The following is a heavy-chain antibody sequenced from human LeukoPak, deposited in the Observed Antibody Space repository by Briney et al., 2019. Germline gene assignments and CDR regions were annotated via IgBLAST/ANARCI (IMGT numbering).Heavy chain of an antibody. V-gene: IGHV4-4*09. J-gene: IGHJ4*02. CDR1: AASISSYY. D-gene: IGHD3-22*01. CDR2: ISTSGST. Sequence: SETLSLTCAVSAASISSYYWSWIRQAPGEGLEWIGYISTSGSTNYNPSLKSRVSISLDTSKNRFSLNLNFVTAADTAVYYCASPRSGYRYTFDYWGQGALVTVSS. CDR3: ASPRSGYRYTFDY.